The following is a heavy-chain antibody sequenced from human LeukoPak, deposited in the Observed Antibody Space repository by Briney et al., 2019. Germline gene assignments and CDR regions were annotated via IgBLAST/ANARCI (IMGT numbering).Heavy chain of an antibody. D-gene: IGHD3-10*01. CDR2: MNPNSGNT. V-gene: IGHV1-8*03. J-gene: IGHJ4*02. Sequence: ASVKVSCKASGYTFTSYDINWVRQATGQGLEWMGWMNPNSGNTGYAQKFQGRVTITRNTSISTAYMELSSLRSEDTAVYYCARVVGWYGEYYFDYWGQGTLVTVSS. CDR3: ARVVGWYGEYYFDY. CDR1: GYTFTSYD.